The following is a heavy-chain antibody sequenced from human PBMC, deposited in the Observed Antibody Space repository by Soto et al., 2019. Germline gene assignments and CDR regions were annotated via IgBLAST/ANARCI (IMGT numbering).Heavy chain of an antibody. Sequence: SETLSLTCTVSGDSISSGSYWGWIRQPPGEGPEWIASTYHGRTTFYNPSLKSRISISVDTSKNQFSLRLASVTAADTATYYCARVHVMVVAGSTFAYWGPGTRVTVSS. D-gene: IGHD6-19*01. CDR2: TYHGRTT. CDR3: ARVHVMVVAGSTFAY. V-gene: IGHV4-38-2*02. CDR1: GDSISSGSY. J-gene: IGHJ4*03.